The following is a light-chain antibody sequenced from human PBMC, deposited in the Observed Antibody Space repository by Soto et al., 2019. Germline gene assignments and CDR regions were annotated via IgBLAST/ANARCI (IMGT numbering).Light chain of an antibody. CDR2: GAS. Sequence: EIVMTPSPATLSVSPGESATLSCRASQSVSSNLAWYQQKPGQAPRLLIYGASTRATGIPARFSGSGSGTEFTLTISSLQSEDFAVYYCQQYNNWPPENTFGQGTKLEIK. V-gene: IGKV3-15*01. CDR3: QQYNNWPPENT. CDR1: QSVSSN. J-gene: IGKJ2*01.